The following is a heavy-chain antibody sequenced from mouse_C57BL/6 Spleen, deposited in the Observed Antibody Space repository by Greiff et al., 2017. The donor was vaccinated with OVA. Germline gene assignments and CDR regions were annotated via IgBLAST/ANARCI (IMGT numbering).Heavy chain of an antibody. CDR2: IDPSDSYT. D-gene: IGHD2-5*01. V-gene: IGHV1-50*01. Sequence: VQLQQPGAELVKPGASVKLSCKASGYTFTSYWMQWVKQRPGQGLEWIGEIDPSDSYTNYNQKFKGKATLTVDTSSSTAYMQLSSLTSEDSAVYYCARAYSNYPGYWGQGTSVTVSS. CDR3: ARAYSNYPGY. J-gene: IGHJ4*01. CDR1: GYTFTSYW.